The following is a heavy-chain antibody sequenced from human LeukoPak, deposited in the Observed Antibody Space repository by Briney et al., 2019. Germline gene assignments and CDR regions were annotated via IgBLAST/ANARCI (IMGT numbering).Heavy chain of an antibody. CDR1: GGSFSGYY. D-gene: IGHD3-3*01. Sequence: WETLSLTCAVYGGSFSGYYWSWIRQPPGKGLEWIGEINHSGSTNYNPSLKSRVTISVDTSKNQFSLKLSSVTAADTAAYYCARGAGYDFWSGYGYYMDVWGKGTTVTVSS. CDR2: INHSGST. V-gene: IGHV4-34*01. J-gene: IGHJ6*03. CDR3: ARGAGYDFWSGYGYYMDV.